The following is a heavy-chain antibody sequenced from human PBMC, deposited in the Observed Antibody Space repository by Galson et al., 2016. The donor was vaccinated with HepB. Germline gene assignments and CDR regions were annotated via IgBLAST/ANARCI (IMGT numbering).Heavy chain of an antibody. Sequence: SETLSLTCTVSGGSVNSDTYHWSWIRQPPGKGLEWIGYTYNSGRSANYNPSLTSRVTLSVDTSKNQFSLKLSSVTAADTAVYYCATYLVGRGGRGSWGQGTLVTVSS. D-gene: IGHD4-23*01. CDR1: GGSVNSDTYH. CDR2: TYNSGRSA. CDR3: ATYLVGRGGRGS. J-gene: IGHJ5*02. V-gene: IGHV4-61*01.